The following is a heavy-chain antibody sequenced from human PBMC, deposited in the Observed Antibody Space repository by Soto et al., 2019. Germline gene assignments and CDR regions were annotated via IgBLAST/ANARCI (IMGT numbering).Heavy chain of an antibody. CDR2: VSYDGDDQ. CDR1: GLTFRGSE. CDR3: ARESYFSEKTAYYAKSFKWFDP. V-gene: IGHV3-30-3*01. J-gene: IGHJ5*02. Sequence: WVSLRLSCAASGLTFRGSEMHWVRQAPGKGLEWVAFVSYDGDDQYYADSVKGRFTVSRDNSGNTLHLQMDSLRPEDTAFYYCARESYFSEKTAYYAKSFKWFDPWGQGTLVTVSS. D-gene: IGHD3-9*01.